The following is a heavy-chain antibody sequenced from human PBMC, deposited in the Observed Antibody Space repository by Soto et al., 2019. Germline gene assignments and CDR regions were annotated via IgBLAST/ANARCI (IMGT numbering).Heavy chain of an antibody. D-gene: IGHD4-17*01. Sequence: ASVKVSCKASGYTFTIYYMHWVLQAPGQGLEWMGIINPSGGSTSYAQKFQGRVTMTRDTSTSTVYMELSSLRSEDTAVYYCARDLTTVVTQGWFDPWGQGTLVTVSS. CDR2: INPSGGST. CDR1: GYTFTIYY. V-gene: IGHV1-46*01. CDR3: ARDLTTVVTQGWFDP. J-gene: IGHJ5*02.